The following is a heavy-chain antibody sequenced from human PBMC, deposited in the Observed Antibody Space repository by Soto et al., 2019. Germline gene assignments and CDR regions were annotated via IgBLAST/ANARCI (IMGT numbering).Heavy chain of an antibody. CDR3: ARDYYYRDGTL. J-gene: IGHJ4*02. V-gene: IGHV3-48*02. CDR1: ENIFCTYN. CDR2: ISADSKGT. Sequence: PGGSLRVSCAVSENIFCTYNVNRIRKAPGKGLEWVSYISADSKGTYYAESVKGRFTIYRDNAKNSLFLQMRSLRDVVTAVYYCARDYYYRDGTLWGQGTLVTVSS. D-gene: IGHD2-15*01.